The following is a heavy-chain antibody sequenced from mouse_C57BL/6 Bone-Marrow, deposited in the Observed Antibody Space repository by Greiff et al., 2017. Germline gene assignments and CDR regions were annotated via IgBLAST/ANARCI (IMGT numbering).Heavy chain of an antibody. J-gene: IGHJ2*01. V-gene: IGHV1-52*01. CDR1: GYTFTSYW. D-gene: IGHD4-1*01. CDR3: ARTGRFDY. CDR2: IDPSDSDT. Sequence: QVHVQQPGAELVRPGSSVKLSCKASGYTFTSYWMHWVKQRPIQGLEWIGNIDPSDSDTHYNQKFKDKATLTVDKSSSTAYMQLSSLTSEDSAVYYCARTGRFDYWGQGTTVTVSS.